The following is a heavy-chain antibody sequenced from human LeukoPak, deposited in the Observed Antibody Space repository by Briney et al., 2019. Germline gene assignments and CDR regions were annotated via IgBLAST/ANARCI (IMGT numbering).Heavy chain of an antibody. Sequence: PSETLSLTCTVSGGSISSSSYYWGWIRQPPGKGLEWIGSIYYSGSTYYNPSLKSRVTISVDTSKNQFSLKLSSVTAADTAVYYCARLKGAGYWYFDLWGRGTLVTVSS. V-gene: IGHV4-39*01. CDR2: IYYSGST. J-gene: IGHJ2*01. D-gene: IGHD6-19*01. CDR3: ARLKGAGYWYFDL. CDR1: GGSISSSSYY.